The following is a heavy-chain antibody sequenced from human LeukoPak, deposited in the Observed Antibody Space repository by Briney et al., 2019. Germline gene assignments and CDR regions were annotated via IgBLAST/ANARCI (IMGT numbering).Heavy chain of an antibody. CDR2: ISWNSGSI. CDR3: AXDXXXXXGXXDY. V-gene: IGHV3-9*01. Sequence: GGSLRLSCAASGFTFDDYAMHWVRQAPGKGLEWASGISWNSGSIGYADSVKGRFTISRDNAKNSLYLQMNSLRAEDTALYYCAXDXXXXXGXXDYWGXGTLVTV. CDR1: GFTFDDYA. J-gene: IGHJ4*01.